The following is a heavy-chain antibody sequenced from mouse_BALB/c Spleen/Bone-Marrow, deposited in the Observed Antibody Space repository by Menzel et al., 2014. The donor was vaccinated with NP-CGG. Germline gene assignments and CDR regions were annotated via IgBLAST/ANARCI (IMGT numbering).Heavy chain of an antibody. Sequence: VQLQQSGAELVKPGASVKLSCTASGFNIKDTYMHWVKQRPEQGLEWIGRIDPANGNTKYDPKFQGKATITADTSSNTAYLQLSSLTSEDTAVYYCANIYYGNYFAMDYWGQGTSVTVSS. V-gene: IGHV14-3*02. D-gene: IGHD2-1*01. CDR2: IDPANGNT. J-gene: IGHJ4*01. CDR3: ANIYYGNYFAMDY. CDR1: GFNIKDTY.